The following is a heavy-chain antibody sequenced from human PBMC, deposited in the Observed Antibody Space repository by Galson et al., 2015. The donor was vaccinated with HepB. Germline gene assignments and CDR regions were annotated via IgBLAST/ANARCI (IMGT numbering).Heavy chain of an antibody. CDR2: IYSDGST. D-gene: IGHD3-10*01. V-gene: IGHV3-66*01. Sequence: SLRLSCAASGFTVSANYMTWVRQAPGKGLEWVSIIYSDGSTYYADSVKGRFTISGDNFKNTVDLQMNSLRVEDTAVYYCVRTYGAGSNGGFDIWGQGTMVTVSS. J-gene: IGHJ3*02. CDR1: GFTVSANY. CDR3: VRTYGAGSNGGFDI.